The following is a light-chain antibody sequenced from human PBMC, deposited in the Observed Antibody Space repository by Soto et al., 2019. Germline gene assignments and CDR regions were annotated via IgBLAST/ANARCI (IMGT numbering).Light chain of an antibody. CDR2: GNS. CDR1: SSNIGAGYD. J-gene: IGLJ2*01. Sequence: QSVLTQPPSVSGAPGQRVTISCTGSSSNIGAGYDVPWYQQFPGTAPKLLIYGNSNRPSGVPDRFSGSKSGTSASLAITGLQAEDEADYYCQSSDSSLSGVVFGGGTKLTVL. CDR3: QSSDSSLSGVV. V-gene: IGLV1-40*01.